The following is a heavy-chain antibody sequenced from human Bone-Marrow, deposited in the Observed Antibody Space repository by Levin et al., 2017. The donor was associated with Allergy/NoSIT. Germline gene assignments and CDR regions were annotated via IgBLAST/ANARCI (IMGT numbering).Heavy chain of an antibody. CDR1: WFSLSTNGMS. CDR3: AHIRLGQRDSFDY. Sequence: QTLSLTCTFSWFSLSTNGMSVTWIRQPPGKALQWLARIDWDDDKYYTTSLKTRLTISKDTSKNQVVLALTNMDPVDTATYYCAHIRLGQRDSFDYWGQGTLVTVSS. V-gene: IGHV2-70*11. J-gene: IGHJ4*02. CDR2: IDWDDDK.